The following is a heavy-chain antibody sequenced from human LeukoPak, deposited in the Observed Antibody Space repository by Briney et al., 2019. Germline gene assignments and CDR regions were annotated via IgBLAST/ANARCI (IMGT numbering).Heavy chain of an antibody. V-gene: IGHV5-51*01. Sequence: GESLKISCKGSGYSFTSYWIGWVRQMPGKGLEWTGIIYPGDSDTRYSPSFQGQVTISADKSISTAYLQWSSLKASDTAMYYCATSQRAVAGYYYYYGMDVWGQGTTVTVSS. J-gene: IGHJ6*02. D-gene: IGHD6-19*01. CDR1: GYSFTSYW. CDR3: ATSQRAVAGYYYYYGMDV. CDR2: IYPGDSDT.